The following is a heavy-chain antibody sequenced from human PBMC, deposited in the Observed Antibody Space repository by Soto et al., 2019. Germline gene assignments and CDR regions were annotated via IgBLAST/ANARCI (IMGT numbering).Heavy chain of an antibody. D-gene: IGHD2-15*01. V-gene: IGHV4-4*02. CDR3: ARDSYSARIFDY. CDR1: SGSISSSNW. J-gene: IGHJ4*02. CDR2: IYHSGST. Sequence: PSETLSLTCAVSSGSISSSNWWSWVRQPPGKGLEWIGEIYHSGSTNYNPSLKSRVTISVDKSKNQFSLKLSSVTAADTAVYYCARDSYSARIFDYWGQGTLVTVSS.